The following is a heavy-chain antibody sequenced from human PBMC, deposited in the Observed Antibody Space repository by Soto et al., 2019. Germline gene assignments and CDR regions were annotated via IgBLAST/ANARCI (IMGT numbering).Heavy chain of an antibody. CDR3: ARADTVTTVYLDH. D-gene: IGHD4-17*01. V-gene: IGHV1-2*04. J-gene: IGHJ4*02. CDR2: INPNSGDT. CDR1: GYTFTGYY. Sequence: GASVKVSCKASGYTFTGYYMHWVRQAPGQGLEWMGWINPNSGDTNYAQAFQDWVTMTRDTSISTAYMELSRLRSDDTAVYYCARADTVTTVYLDHWGQGTLVTVSS.